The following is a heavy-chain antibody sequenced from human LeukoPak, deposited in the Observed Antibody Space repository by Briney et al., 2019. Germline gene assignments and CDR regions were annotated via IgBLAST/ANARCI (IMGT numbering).Heavy chain of an antibody. CDR1: GYTFTGYY. CDR3: ARVVGIREYGMDV. Sequence: ASVKVSCKASGYTFTGYYMHWVRQAPGQGLEWTGWINPNSGGTNYAQKFQGRVTMTRDTSISTAYMELSRLRSDDTAVYYCARVVGIREYGMDVWGQGTTVTVSS. CDR2: INPNSGGT. V-gene: IGHV1-2*02. J-gene: IGHJ6*02. D-gene: IGHD2-15*01.